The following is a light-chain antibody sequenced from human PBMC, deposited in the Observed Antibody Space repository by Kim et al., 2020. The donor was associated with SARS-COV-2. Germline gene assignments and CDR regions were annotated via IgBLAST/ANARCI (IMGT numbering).Light chain of an antibody. CDR1: SGHSSYA. J-gene: IGLJ3*02. Sequence: QLVLTQSPSASASLGASVKLTCTLSSGHSSYAIAWHQQQPEKGPRYLMKLNSDGSHSKGDGIPDRFSGSSSGAERYLTISSLQSEDEADYYCQTWGTGIRVFGGGHQLAV. V-gene: IGLV4-69*01. CDR3: QTWGTGIRV. CDR2: LNSDGSH.